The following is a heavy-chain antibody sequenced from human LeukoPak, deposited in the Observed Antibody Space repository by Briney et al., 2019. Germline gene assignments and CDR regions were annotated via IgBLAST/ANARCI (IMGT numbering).Heavy chain of an antibody. Sequence: GGSLRLSCAASGFTFSSYAMNWLRQAPGRGLEWVSGFSGSGGTTYYADSVKGRFTISRDNSKNTLYLQMNSLRAEDTAVYYCANGNRCTSPNCLGYYYFYMDVWGKGTTVTVSS. V-gene: IGHV3-23*01. J-gene: IGHJ6*03. CDR3: ANGNRCTSPNCLGYYYFYMDV. CDR2: FSGSGGTT. D-gene: IGHD2-8*01. CDR1: GFTFSSYA.